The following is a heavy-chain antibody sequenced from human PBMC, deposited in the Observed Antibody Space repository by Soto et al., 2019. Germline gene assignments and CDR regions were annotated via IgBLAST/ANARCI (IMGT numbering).Heavy chain of an antibody. CDR2: ISSSGSTI. V-gene: IGHV3-11*01. CDR1: GFTFSDYY. D-gene: IGHD6-19*01. Sequence: GGSLRLSCAASGFTFSDYYMSWIRQAPGKGLEWVSYISSSGSTIYYADSVKGRFTISRDNSKNTLYLQMNSLRAEDTAVYYCAKHLYNIAVASFDYWGQGTLVTVSS. CDR3: AKHLYNIAVASFDY. J-gene: IGHJ4*02.